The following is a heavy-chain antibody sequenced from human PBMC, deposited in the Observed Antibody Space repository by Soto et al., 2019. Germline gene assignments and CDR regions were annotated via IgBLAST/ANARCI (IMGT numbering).Heavy chain of an antibody. V-gene: IGHV3-23*01. D-gene: IGHD4-17*01. J-gene: IGHJ4*02. CDR1: GFTLSSYA. CDR2: ISGSGRST. CDR3: AKEAYGDYLFDY. Sequence: GGSLRLSCAASGFTLSSYAMSWVRQAPGKGLEWVSGISGSGRSTYYADSVKGRFSISRDNSKNTLYLQVNSLRADDTAVYYCAKEAYGDYLFDYWGQGTLVTVSS.